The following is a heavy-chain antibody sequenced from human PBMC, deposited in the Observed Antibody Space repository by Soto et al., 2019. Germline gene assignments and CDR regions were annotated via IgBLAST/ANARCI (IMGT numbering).Heavy chain of an antibody. D-gene: IGHD1-26*01. Sequence: EVQLVESGGGLVQPGESLRLSCAASGFTVSSNYMSWVRQAPGKGLEWVSIIYSGGSTYYADSVKGRVTISRDNSKHTLYLQMNSLRAEDRAVYYCARESIVGATNTFYCGGKGTLVTVSS. J-gene: IGHJ4*02. V-gene: IGHV3-66*01. CDR3: ARESIVGATNTFYC. CDR2: IYSGGST. CDR1: GFTVSSNY.